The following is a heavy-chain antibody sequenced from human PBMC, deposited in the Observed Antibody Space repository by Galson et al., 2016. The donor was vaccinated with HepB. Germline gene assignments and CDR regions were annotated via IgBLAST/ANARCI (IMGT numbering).Heavy chain of an antibody. D-gene: IGHD6-19*01. J-gene: IGHJ4*02. V-gene: IGHV4-4*02. CDR1: GVSIAIGYW. CDR3: AASSGWWRLDF. CDR2: MHPSGQP. Sequence: SETLSLTCAVSGVSIAIGYWWSWVRQTPGKGLEWIGEMHPSGQPNYNPSLKSRVSISVDKSKSQFSLELTSVTAADTAVYFCAASSGWWRLDFWGQGTLVPVSS.